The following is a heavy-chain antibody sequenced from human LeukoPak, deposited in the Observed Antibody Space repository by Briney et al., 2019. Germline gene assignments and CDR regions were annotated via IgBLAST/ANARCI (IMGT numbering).Heavy chain of an antibody. CDR2: IYWDNDK. V-gene: IGHV2-5*02. CDR3: AHIKGRYDLWNYWGAMDV. J-gene: IGHJ6*02. Sequence: SGPTLVKPLETLTLTCSFSGFSLNIRGVGVGWIRQPPGKALEWLALIYWDNDKRYRPSLKTRLSITKDTSKNQVVLRMTYVDPVDTATYYCAHIKGRYDLWNYWGAMDVWGQGTTVTVSS. D-gene: IGHD3-3*01. CDR1: GFSLNIRGVG.